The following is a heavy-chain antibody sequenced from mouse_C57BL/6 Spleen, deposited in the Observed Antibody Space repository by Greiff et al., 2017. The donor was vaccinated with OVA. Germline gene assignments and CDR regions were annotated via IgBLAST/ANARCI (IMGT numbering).Heavy chain of an antibody. CDR3: ARAVYYGKWGCFDY. CDR1: GYAFSSSW. D-gene: IGHD2-1*01. J-gene: IGHJ2*01. Sequence: QVQLKESGPELVKPGASVKISCKASGYAFSSSWMNWVKQRPGKGLEWIGRIYPGDGDTNYNGKFKGKATLTADKSSSTAYMQLSSLTSEDSAVYFSARAVYYGKWGCFDYWGQGTTLTVSS. V-gene: IGHV1-82*01. CDR2: IYPGDGDT.